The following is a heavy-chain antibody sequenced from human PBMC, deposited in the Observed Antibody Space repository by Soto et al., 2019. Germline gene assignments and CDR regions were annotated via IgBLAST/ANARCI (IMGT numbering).Heavy chain of an antibody. J-gene: IGHJ6*02. CDR1: GGSFSGYY. V-gene: IGHV4-34*01. D-gene: IGHD3-3*01. CDR2: INHSGST. CDR3: ARFWSGPNYYYGMDV. Sequence: SETLSLTCAVYGGSFSGYYWSWIRQPPGKGLEWIGEINHSGSTNYNPSLKSRVTISVDTSKNQFSLKLSSVTAADTAVYYCARFWSGPNYYYGMDVWGQGTTVTVSS.